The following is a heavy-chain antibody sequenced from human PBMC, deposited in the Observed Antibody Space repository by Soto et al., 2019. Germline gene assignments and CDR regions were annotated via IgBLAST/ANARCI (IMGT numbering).Heavy chain of an antibody. CDR3: ASSDGESGGY. D-gene: IGHD3-10*01. CDR1: GYTFTTYY. Sequence: QVQLVQSGAEVKKPGASVKVSCKASGYTFTTYYIHWVRQAPRQGLEWMGIINPSGGSTSYAQKFQGRVTMTRDTSTSTVYMELSSLRSEDTAVYYCASSDGESGGYWGQGTLVTVSS. J-gene: IGHJ4*02. CDR2: INPSGGST. V-gene: IGHV1-46*01.